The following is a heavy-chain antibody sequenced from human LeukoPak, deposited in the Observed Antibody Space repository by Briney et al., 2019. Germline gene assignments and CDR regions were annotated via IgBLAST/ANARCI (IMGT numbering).Heavy chain of an antibody. V-gene: IGHV6-1*01. Sequence: SQTLSLTCAISGDSVCSNSATWNWIRQSPSRGLEWLGRTYYGSKWSNNYAVSVKSRITINSDTSKNQFSLQLNSVTPEDTAVYYCARGDQWLETWGQGTLVTVSS. CDR3: ARGDQWLET. CDR2: TYYGSKWSN. CDR1: GDSVCSNSAT. D-gene: IGHD6-19*01. J-gene: IGHJ5*02.